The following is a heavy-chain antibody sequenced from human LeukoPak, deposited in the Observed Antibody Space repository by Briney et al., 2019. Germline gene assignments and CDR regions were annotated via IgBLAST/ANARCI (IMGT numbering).Heavy chain of an antibody. CDR1: GSTFSSYA. D-gene: IGHD3-16*02. CDR3: AKPGFSDYVWGSYRLYYFDY. J-gene: IGHJ4*02. V-gene: IGHV3-23*01. CDR2: ISGSGGST. Sequence: GGSLRLSCAASGSTFSSYAMSWVRQAPGKGLEWVSAISGSGGSTYYADSVKGRFTISRDNSKNTLYLQMNSLRAEDTAVYYCAKPGFSDYVWGSYRLYYFDYWGQGTLVTVSS.